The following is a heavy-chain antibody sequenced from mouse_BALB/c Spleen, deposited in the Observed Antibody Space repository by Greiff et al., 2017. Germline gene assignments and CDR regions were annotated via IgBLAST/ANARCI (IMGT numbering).Heavy chain of an antibody. CDR3: CRGYRYDGYYAMDY. J-gene: IGHJ4*01. V-gene: IGHV1S81*02. Sequence: QVQLQQPGAELVKPGASVKLSCKASGYTFTSYYMYWVKQRPGQGLEWIGGINPSNGGTNFNEKFKSKATLTVDKSSSTAYMQLSSLTSEDSAVYYCCRGYRYDGYYAMDYWGQGTSVTGSS. D-gene: IGHD2-14*01. CDR1: GYTFTSYY. CDR2: INPSNGGT.